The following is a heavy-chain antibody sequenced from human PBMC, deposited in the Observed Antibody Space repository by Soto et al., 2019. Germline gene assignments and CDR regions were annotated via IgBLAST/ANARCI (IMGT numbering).Heavy chain of an antibody. CDR3: ARDLALRFFDPYYYYYGMDV. J-gene: IGHJ6*02. Sequence: SVKVSCKASCYTFTSYGISWVRQAPGQGLEWMGWISAYNGNTNYAQKLQGRVTMTTDTSTSTAYMELRSLRSDDTAVYYCARDLALRFFDPYYYYYGMDVWGQGTTVTVSS. V-gene: IGHV1-18*04. D-gene: IGHD3-9*01. CDR1: CYTFTSYG. CDR2: ISAYNGNT.